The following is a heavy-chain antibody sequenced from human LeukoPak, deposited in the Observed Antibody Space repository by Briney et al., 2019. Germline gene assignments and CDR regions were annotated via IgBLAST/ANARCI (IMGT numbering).Heavy chain of an antibody. Sequence: SGGSLRLSCAASGYTFSSYSMNWVRQAPGKGLEWVSSISSSSSYIYYADSVKGRFTISRDNAKNSLYLQMNSLRSEDTAVYYCARDRATSDYWGQGTLVTVSS. CDR2: ISSSSSYI. V-gene: IGHV3-21*01. CDR1: GYTFSSYS. J-gene: IGHJ4*02. D-gene: IGHD2-15*01. CDR3: ARDRATSDY.